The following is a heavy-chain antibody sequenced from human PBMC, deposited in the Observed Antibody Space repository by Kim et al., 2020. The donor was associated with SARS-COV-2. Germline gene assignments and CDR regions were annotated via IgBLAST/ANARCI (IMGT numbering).Heavy chain of an antibody. CDR3: ARTLGLDV. D-gene: IGHD7-27*01. V-gene: IGHV1-3*01. Sequence: GHTQSSQKFQGRVTITTDTSASTAYMELSSLRSEDTAVYYCARTLGLDVWGKGTTVTVSS. J-gene: IGHJ6*04. CDR2: GHT.